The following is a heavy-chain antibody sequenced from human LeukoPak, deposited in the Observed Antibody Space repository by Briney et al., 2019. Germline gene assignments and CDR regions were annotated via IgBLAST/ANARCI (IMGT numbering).Heavy chain of an antibody. J-gene: IGHJ3*02. CDR3: ARPNIPAAGTDAFDI. D-gene: IGHD6-13*01. V-gene: IGHV5-51*01. Sequence: GESLKISCKGSGYSFTSYWIGWVRQMPGKGLEWMGIIYPGDSDTRYSPSFQGQVTISADKSISTAYLQWGSLKASDTAMYYCARPNIPAAGTDAFDIWGQGTMVTVSS. CDR1: GYSFTSYW. CDR2: IYPGDSDT.